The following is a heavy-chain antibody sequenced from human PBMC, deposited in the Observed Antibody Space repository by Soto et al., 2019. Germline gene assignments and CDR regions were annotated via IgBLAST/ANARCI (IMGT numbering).Heavy chain of an antibody. J-gene: IGHJ5*02. CDR1: GYTFNSYG. D-gene: IGHD2-2*01. CDR3: ARYALVVPAALDP. V-gene: IGHV1-18*04. CDR2: ISAYNGNT. Sequence: TSVKVSCKDAGYTFNSYGISWVRQAPGQGLEWMGWISAYNGNTNYAQKLQGRVTMTTDTSTSTAYMELRSLRSDDTPVYYCARYALVVPAALDPWGQGTLVTVSS.